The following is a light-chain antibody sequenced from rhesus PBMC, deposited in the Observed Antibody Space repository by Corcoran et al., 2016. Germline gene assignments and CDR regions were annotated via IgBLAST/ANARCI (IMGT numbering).Light chain of an antibody. V-gene: IGKV1S14*01. CDR3: QQHNSYPRT. CDR2: YAS. CDR1: QGIVNY. J-gene: IGKJ1*01. Sequence: DIQMTQSPSSLSAFVGDTVTITCRASQGIVNYLAWYQQKPGKAPKPLISYASNLESGVPSRFSGSGSGTDCTLTISSLQPEDFAMYYCQQHNSYPRTFGQGTKVEIK.